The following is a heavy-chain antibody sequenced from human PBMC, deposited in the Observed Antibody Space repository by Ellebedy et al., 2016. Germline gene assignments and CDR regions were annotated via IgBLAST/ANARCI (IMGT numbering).Heavy chain of an antibody. Sequence: SETLSLXXTVSGGSISSYYWSWIRQPPGKGLEWIGYIYYSGSTNYNPSLKSRVTISVDTSKNQFSLKLSSVTAADTAVYYCASFGYQPLLYGLGYWGQGTLVTVSS. CDR3: ASFGYQPLLYGLGY. J-gene: IGHJ4*02. V-gene: IGHV4-59*08. D-gene: IGHD2-2*02. CDR2: IYYSGST. CDR1: GGSISSYY.